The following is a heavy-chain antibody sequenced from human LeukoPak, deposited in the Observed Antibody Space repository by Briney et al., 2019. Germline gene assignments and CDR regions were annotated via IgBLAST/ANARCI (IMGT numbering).Heavy chain of an antibody. CDR1: GFTFIDYD. Sequence: PGGSLRLSCAASGFTFIDYDMHWVRQVIGKGLEWVSAIGIRGDTHYSGSVKGRFTISRENAENSLYLQMNGLRVEDTAVYFCARGEQKATITGLDSWGQGTLVTVSS. V-gene: IGHV3-13*01. CDR2: IGIRGDT. CDR3: ARGEQKATITGLDS. D-gene: IGHD5-24*01. J-gene: IGHJ4*02.